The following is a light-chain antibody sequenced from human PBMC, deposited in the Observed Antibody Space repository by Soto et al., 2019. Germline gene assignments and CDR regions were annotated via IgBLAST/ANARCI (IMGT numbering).Light chain of an antibody. CDR3: ETWDSNTHTV. Sequence: QSVLTQSSSASASLGSSVKLTCTLSSGHSSYIIAWHQQQPGKAPRYLMKLEGSGSYNKGSGVPDRFSGSSSGADRYLTISNHQLEDEADYYCETWDSNTHTVFGGGTKLTVL. CDR2: LEGSGSY. J-gene: IGLJ3*02. CDR1: SGHSSYI. V-gene: IGLV4-60*02.